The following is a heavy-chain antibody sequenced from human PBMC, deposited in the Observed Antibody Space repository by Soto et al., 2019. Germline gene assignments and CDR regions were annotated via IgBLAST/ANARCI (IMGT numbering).Heavy chain of an antibody. V-gene: IGHV4-39*07. CDR1: GGSISSSSYY. J-gene: IGHJ6*02. CDR3: AREQLVIDYYYGMDV. D-gene: IGHD6-13*01. Sequence: SETLSLTCTVSGGSISSSSYYWGWIRQPPGKGLEWIGSIYYSGSTYYNPSLKSRVTISVDTSKNQFSLKLSSVTAADTAVYYCAREQLVIDYYYGMDVWGQGTTVTVSS. CDR2: IYYSGST.